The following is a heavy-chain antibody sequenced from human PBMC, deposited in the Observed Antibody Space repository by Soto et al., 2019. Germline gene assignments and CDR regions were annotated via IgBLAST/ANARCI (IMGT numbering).Heavy chain of an antibody. CDR1: GFTFSSYE. J-gene: IGHJ6*02. CDR3: AREGEWGSYRAIPYYYYGMDV. CDR2: ISSSGSTI. D-gene: IGHD3-16*02. Sequence: LRLSCAASGFTFSSYEMNWVRQAPGKGLEWVSYISSSGSTIYYADSVKGRFTISRDNAKNSLYLQMNSLRAEDTAVYYCAREGEWGSYRAIPYYYYGMDVWGQGTTVTVSS. V-gene: IGHV3-48*03.